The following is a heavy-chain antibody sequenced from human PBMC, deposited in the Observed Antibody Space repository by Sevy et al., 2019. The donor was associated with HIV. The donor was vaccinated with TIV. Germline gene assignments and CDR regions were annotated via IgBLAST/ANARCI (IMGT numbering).Heavy chain of an antibody. CDR3: ARADRYCSGGTCLYYFDY. CDR2: IYTGGST. CDR1: GGSIISGNYY. Sequence: SETLSLTCTVSGGSIISGNYYWSWIRQPAGKPLEWIGHIYTGGSTNYNPSLKSRVTMSLNTSKNQYSLNLSSVTAADTAVYYCARADRYCSGGTCLYYFDYWGQGTLVTVSS. D-gene: IGHD2-15*01. J-gene: IGHJ4*02. V-gene: IGHV4-61*09.